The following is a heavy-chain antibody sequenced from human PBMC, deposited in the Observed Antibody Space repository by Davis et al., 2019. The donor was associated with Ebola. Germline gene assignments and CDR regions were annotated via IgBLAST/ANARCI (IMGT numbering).Heavy chain of an antibody. Sequence: GESLKISCAASGFTFSGSAMHWVRQASGKGLEWVGRIRSKANSYATAYAASVKGRFTISRDDSKNTLYLQMNSLKTEDTAVYYCTTDLFVVSADHWFDPWGQGTLVTVSS. CDR1: GFTFSGSA. V-gene: IGHV3-73*01. J-gene: IGHJ5*02. D-gene: IGHD2-15*01. CDR2: IRSKANSYAT. CDR3: TTDLFVVSADHWFDP.